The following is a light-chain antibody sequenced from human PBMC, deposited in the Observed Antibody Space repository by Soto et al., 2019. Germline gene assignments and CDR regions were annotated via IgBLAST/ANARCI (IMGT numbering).Light chain of an antibody. J-gene: IGLJ2*01. Sequence: QSVLTQSPSTSGTPGQSVTISCSGSSSNIGRNSVFWYQQLPGAAPKVLIYSNGQRPSGVPDRFSASKSGTSASLAISGLQSEDEADYYCAAWDDSLSVVSFGGGTKLTVL. CDR1: SSNIGRNS. CDR3: AAWDDSLSVVS. V-gene: IGLV1-47*01. CDR2: SNG.